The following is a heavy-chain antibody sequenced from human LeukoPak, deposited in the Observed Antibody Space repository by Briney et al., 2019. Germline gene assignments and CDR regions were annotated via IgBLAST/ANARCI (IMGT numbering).Heavy chain of an antibody. CDR2: INHSGST. Sequence: SETLSLTCAVYGGSFSGYYWSWIRQPPGKGLEWIGEINHSGSTNYNPSLKSRVTISVDTSKNQFSLKLSSVTAADTAVYYCASPPYYDILTGRTMDVWGKGTTVTVSS. V-gene: IGHV4-34*01. J-gene: IGHJ6*03. CDR3: ASPPYYDILTGRTMDV. CDR1: GGSFSGYY. D-gene: IGHD3-9*01.